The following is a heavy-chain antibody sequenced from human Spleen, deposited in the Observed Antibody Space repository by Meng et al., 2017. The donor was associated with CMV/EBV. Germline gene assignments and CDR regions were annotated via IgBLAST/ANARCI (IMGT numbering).Heavy chain of an antibody. CDR3: ARDLTSTYYFDY. V-gene: IGHV3-21*01. CDR2: ISSGSSYI. CDR1: GFTFSSYS. J-gene: IGHJ4*02. Sequence: GESLKISCAASGFTFSSYSMNWVRQVPGKGLEWVSSISSGSSYIYYADSMKGRFTISRDNSKNTLYLQMNSLRAEDTAVYYCARDLTSTYYFDYWGQGTLVTVSS.